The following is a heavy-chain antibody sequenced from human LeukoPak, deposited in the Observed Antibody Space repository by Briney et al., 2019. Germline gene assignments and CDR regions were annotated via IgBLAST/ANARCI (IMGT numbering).Heavy chain of an antibody. CDR3: ARVLGYYYDSSGYYLSRPHWYFDL. CDR2: VYNSGST. Sequence: SETLSLTCTVSGGSISIYHWSWIRQPPGKGLEWIGYVYNSGSTDYNPSLKSRVTISADTSKNQFSLKLSSVTAADTAVYYCARVLGYYYDSSGYYLSRPHWYFDLWGRGTLVTVSS. V-gene: IGHV4-59*01. J-gene: IGHJ2*01. D-gene: IGHD3-22*01. CDR1: GGSISIYH.